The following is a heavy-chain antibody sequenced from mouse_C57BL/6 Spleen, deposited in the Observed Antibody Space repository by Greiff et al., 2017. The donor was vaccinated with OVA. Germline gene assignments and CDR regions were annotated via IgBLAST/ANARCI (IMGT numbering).Heavy chain of an antibody. CDR3: ARRGSYGSSSGWYFDV. J-gene: IGHJ1*03. CDR2: IWSGGST. D-gene: IGHD1-1*01. CDR1: GFSLTSYG. V-gene: IGHV2-2*01. Sequence: VMLVESGPGLVQPPQSLSITCTVSGFSLTSYGVHWVRQSPGKGLEWLGVIWSGGSTDYNAAFISRLSISKDNSKSQVFFKMNSLQADDTAIYYCARRGSYGSSSGWYFDVWGTGTPATVSS.